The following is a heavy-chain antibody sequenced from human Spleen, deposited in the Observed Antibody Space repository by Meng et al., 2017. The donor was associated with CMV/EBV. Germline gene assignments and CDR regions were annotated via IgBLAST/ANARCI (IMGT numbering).Heavy chain of an antibody. V-gene: IGHV1-8*01. J-gene: IGHJ6*02. CDR2: MNPNSGNT. CDR3: ARDSSPARYWYYGMDV. Sequence: ASVKVSCKASGYTFTSYDINWVRQATGQGLEWMGWMNPNSGNTGYAQKFQGRVTMTRNTSISTAYMELSSLRSEDTAVYYWARDSSPARYWYYGMDVWGQGTTVTVSS. D-gene: IGHD6-13*01. CDR1: GYTFTSYD.